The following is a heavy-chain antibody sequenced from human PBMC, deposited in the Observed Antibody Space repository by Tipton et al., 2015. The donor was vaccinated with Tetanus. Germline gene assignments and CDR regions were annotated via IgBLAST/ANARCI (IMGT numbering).Heavy chain of an antibody. CDR2: IYYSGST. Sequence: TLSLTCTVSGGSISSSSYYWGWIRQPPGKGLEWIGSIYYSGSTYYNPSLKSRVTISVDTSKNQFSLKLSSVTAADTVVYYCARHYYDFWSGYLSYFDYWGQGTLVTVSS. D-gene: IGHD3-3*01. J-gene: IGHJ4*02. CDR1: GGSISSSSYY. CDR3: ARHYYDFWSGYLSYFDY. V-gene: IGHV4-39*01.